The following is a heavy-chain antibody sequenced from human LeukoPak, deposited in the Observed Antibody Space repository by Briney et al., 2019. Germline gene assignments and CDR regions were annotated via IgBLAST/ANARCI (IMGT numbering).Heavy chain of an antibody. CDR3: AKSGRTKLAYFDY. Sequence: SETLSLTCTVSGGSITTYYWSWIRQPPGKGLEWIGYIYYSRSTMYNPSLKSRVTISIDTSKNQLSLKVNSVTAADTAVYYCAKSGRTKLAYFDYWGQGTLVTVSS. J-gene: IGHJ4*02. D-gene: IGHD1-7*01. CDR2: IYYSRST. CDR1: GGSITTYY. V-gene: IGHV4-59*08.